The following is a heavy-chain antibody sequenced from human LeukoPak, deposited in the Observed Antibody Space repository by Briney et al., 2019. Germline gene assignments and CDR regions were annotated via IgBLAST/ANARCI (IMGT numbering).Heavy chain of an antibody. Sequence: GSLRLSCAASGFPFNDYYMTWIRQAPGKGLEWVSHISSSGSTIYYADSVKGRFIISRDNAKNSLYLQMYSLRAEDTGVYYCGRGRHYGMDVWGQGTTVSVSS. V-gene: IGHV3-11*04. CDR2: ISSSGSTI. CDR1: GFPFNDYY. J-gene: IGHJ6*02. CDR3: GRGRHYGMDV.